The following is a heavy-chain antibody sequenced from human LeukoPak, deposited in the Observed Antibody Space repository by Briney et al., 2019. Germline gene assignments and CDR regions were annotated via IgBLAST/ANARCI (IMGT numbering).Heavy chain of an antibody. CDR3: AKGGDTAMDPFDY. V-gene: IGHV3-9*01. CDR2: ISWNSGSI. D-gene: IGHD5-18*01. J-gene: IGHJ4*02. Sequence: GGSLRLSCAASGFTLDDYAMHWVRQAPGKGLEWVSGISWNSGSIGYADSVKGRFTISRDNAKNSLYLQMNSLRAEDTALYYCAKGGDTAMDPFDYWGQGTLVTVSS. CDR1: GFTLDDYA.